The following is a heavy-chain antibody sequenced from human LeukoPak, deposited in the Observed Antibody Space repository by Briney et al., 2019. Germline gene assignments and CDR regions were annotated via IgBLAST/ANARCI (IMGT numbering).Heavy chain of an antibody. CDR2: IYTSGST. CDR1: GGSISSGSYY. D-gene: IGHD3-22*01. J-gene: IGHJ4*02. V-gene: IGHV4-61*02. Sequence: SQTLSLTCTVSGGSISSGSYYWSWIRQPAGKGLEWIGRIYTSGSTNYNPSLKSRVTISVDTSKNQFSLKLSSVTAADTAVYYCARVTSGGYYNCWGQGTLVTVSS. CDR3: ARVTSGGYYNC.